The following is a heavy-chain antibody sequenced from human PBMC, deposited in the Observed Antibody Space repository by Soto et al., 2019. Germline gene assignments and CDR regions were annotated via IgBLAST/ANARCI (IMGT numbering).Heavy chain of an antibody. J-gene: IGHJ4*02. V-gene: IGHV1-18*01. CDR3: GRGRYGDY. CDR1: GYTFTSYG. Sequence: QVHLVQSGAEVKKPGASVKVSCKASGYTFTSYGITWVRQAPGQGLEWMGWISAHNGNTDYAQKLQGRVIVTRDTSTSRAYIDLRSLISDERGVYYCGRGRYGDYWGQGALVTVSS. CDR2: ISAHNGNT. D-gene: IGHD1-1*01.